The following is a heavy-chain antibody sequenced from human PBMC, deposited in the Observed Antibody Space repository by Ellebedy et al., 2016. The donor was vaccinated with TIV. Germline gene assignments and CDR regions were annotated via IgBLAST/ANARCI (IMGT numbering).Heavy chain of an antibody. CDR1: GFTFSDYS. D-gene: IGHD3-10*01. CDR3: ARVYGSGSYIWFDP. Sequence: GESLKISCTASGFTFSDYSMNWVRQAPGKGLEWVSVIYSGGSTYYADSVKGRFTISRDNAKSSLSLQMNSLRAEDTAVYYCARVYGSGSYIWFDPWGQGTLVTVSS. V-gene: IGHV3-66*01. CDR2: IYSGGST. J-gene: IGHJ5*02.